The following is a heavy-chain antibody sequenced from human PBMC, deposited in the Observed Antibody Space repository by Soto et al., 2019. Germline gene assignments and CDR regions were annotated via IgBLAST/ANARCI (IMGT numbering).Heavy chain of an antibody. CDR1: GFTVSGNY. Sequence: EVQLVETGGGLIQPVGSLRLSCAASGFTVSGNYMSWVRQAPGKGLEWVSVIYNGGGTYYADSVKGRFTISRDNSKNTLYLQMNCLRAEDTAVYYCASTRGSSYDYWGQGTLVTVSS. CDR2: IYNGGGT. J-gene: IGHJ4*02. D-gene: IGHD6-6*01. V-gene: IGHV3-53*02. CDR3: ASTRGSSYDY.